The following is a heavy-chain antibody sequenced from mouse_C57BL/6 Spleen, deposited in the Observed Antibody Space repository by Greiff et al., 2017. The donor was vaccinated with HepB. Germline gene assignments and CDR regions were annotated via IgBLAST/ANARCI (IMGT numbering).Heavy chain of an antibody. V-gene: IGHV1-76*01. D-gene: IGHD1-1*01. J-gene: IGHJ3*01. CDR1: GYTFTDYY. CDR3: ARDSSYEGFAY. CDR2: IYPGSGKT. Sequence: VQLQQSGAELVRPGASVKLSCKASGYTFTDYYINWVKQRPGQGLEWIARIYPGSGKTYYNEKFKGKATLTAEKSSSTAYMQLSSLTSEDSAVYFCARDSSYEGFAYWGQGTLVTVSA.